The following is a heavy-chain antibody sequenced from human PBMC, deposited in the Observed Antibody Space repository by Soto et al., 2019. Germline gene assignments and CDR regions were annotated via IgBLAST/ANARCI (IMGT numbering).Heavy chain of an antibody. V-gene: IGHV3-15*01. CDR1: GFSFSNAW. CDR3: TALNYGVDV. Sequence: GGSLSLSCAASGFSFSNAWMSWVRQLPGKGLEWVGHIKSKTDGGTADYAAPVKGRFTISRDDSKNTLYLQMNSLKTEDTAMFYCTALNYGVDVWRQGTTVTVSS. CDR2: IKSKTDGGTA. J-gene: IGHJ6*02.